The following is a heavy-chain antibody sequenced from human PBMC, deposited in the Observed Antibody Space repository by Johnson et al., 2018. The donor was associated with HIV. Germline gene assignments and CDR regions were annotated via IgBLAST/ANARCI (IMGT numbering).Heavy chain of an antibody. CDR3: AKDFGYPRPRDAFDI. J-gene: IGHJ3*02. CDR2: IKSTTDGGTT. D-gene: IGHD5-12*01. V-gene: IGHV3-15*01. CDR1: RFTFINAW. Sequence: VQLVESGGGLVKPGVSLTLSCAASRFTFINAWTTWVRQAPGKGLEWFGRIKSTTDGGTTDYAAPVKGRFTISRDNSKNTLYLQMNSLRAEDTAVYYCAKDFGYPRPRDAFDIWGQGTMVTVSS.